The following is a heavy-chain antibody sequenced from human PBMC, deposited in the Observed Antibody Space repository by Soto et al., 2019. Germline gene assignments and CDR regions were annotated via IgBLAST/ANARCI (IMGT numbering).Heavy chain of an antibody. CDR2: IWYDGSNK. CDR1: GFTFSSYG. CDR3: ARDRNGYDSSGYYGYYFDY. V-gene: IGHV3-33*01. D-gene: IGHD3-22*01. Sequence: GGSLRLSCAASGFTFSSYGMHWVRQAPGKGLEWVAVIWYDGSNKYYADSVKGRFTISRDNSKNTLYLQMNSLRAEDTAVYYCARDRNGYDSSGYYGYYFDYWGQGTLVTVSS. J-gene: IGHJ4*02.